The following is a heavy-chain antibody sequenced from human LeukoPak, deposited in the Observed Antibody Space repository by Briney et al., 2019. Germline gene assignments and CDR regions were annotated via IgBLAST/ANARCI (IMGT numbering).Heavy chain of an antibody. CDR2: ISGSGGST. J-gene: IGHJ3*02. D-gene: IGHD1-26*01. V-gene: IGHV3-23*01. CDR1: GFSFSSYA. CDR3: AKSGSYQGFDI. Sequence: GGSLRLSCAASGFSFSSYAMSWVRQAPGKGLEWVSTISGSGGSTYYADSVSGRFTISRYNSRNTLYLQMDSLRAEDTAVYSCAKSGSYQGFDICGQGPMVPVS.